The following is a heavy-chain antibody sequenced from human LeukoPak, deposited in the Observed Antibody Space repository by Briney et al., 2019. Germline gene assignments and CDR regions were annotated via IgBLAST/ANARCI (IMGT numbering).Heavy chain of an antibody. CDR3: ARLFGSRNQPYYYYYMDV. CDR2: IYTSGST. J-gene: IGHJ6*03. Sequence: SETLSLTCTVSGGSISSGSYYWSWIRQPAGKGLEWIGRIYTSGSTNYNPSLKSRVTISVDTSKNQFSLKLSSVTAADTAVYYCARLFGSRNQPYYYYYMDVWGKGTTVTISS. V-gene: IGHV4-61*02. D-gene: IGHD1-26*01. CDR1: GGSISSGSYY.